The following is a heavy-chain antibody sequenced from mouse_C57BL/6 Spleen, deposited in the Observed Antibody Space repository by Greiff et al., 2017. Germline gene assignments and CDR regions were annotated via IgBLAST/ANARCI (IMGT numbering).Heavy chain of an antibody. Sequence: VQLQQSGPELVKPGASVKISCKASGYTFTDYYMNWVKQSHGKSLEWIGDINPNNGGTSYNQKFKGKATLTVDKSSSTAYMELRSLTSEDSAVYYCARASYYYGSSSWVFDVWGTGTTVTVSS. J-gene: IGHJ1*03. CDR2: INPNNGGT. D-gene: IGHD1-1*01. CDR3: ARASYYYGSSSWVFDV. CDR1: GYTFTDYY. V-gene: IGHV1-26*01.